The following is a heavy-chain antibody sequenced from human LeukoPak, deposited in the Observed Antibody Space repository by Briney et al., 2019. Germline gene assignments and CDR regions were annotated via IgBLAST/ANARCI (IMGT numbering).Heavy chain of an antibody. V-gene: IGHV4-59*01. CDR2: IYYSGST. J-gene: IGHJ4*02. D-gene: IGHD6-13*01. CDR1: GGSISSYY. Sequence: SETLSLTCTVSGGSISSYYWSWIRQPPGKGLEWIGYIYYSGSTNYNPSLKSRVTISVDTSKNQFSLRLSSVTAADTAVYYCARVTTAWYVVGYWGQGTLVTVSS. CDR3: ARVTTAWYVVGY.